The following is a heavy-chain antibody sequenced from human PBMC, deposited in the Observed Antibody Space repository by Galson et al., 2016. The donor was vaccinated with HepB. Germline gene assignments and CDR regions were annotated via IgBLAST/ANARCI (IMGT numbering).Heavy chain of an antibody. D-gene: IGHD1-1*01. J-gene: IGHJ4*02. CDR1: GVSLNNNAMA. CDR3: AHSKRLGVFTLFDS. Sequence: LVKPTQTLTLTCTLSGVSLNNNAMAVGWIRQPPGKALEWLALVYSNDDKRYSPSLRSRLTITRDTSKNQVVLTMTNLDPLDTATYFCAHSKRLGVFTLFDSWGQGTLVTVSS. V-gene: IGHV2-5*01. CDR2: VYSNDDK.